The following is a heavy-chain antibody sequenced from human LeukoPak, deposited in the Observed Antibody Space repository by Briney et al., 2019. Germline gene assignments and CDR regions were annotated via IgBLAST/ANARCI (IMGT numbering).Heavy chain of an antibody. D-gene: IGHD3-22*01. V-gene: IGHV1-18*01. Sequence: ASVKVSCKASGYTFTSYGISWVRQAPGQGLEWMGWISAYNGNTNYAQKLQGRVTMTTDTSTSTAYMELRSLRSDDTAVYYCARRFTDPTYYYDSSGYYYWFDPWGQGTLVTVSS. J-gene: IGHJ5*02. CDR1: GYTFTSYG. CDR2: ISAYNGNT. CDR3: ARRFTDPTYYYDSSGYYYWFDP.